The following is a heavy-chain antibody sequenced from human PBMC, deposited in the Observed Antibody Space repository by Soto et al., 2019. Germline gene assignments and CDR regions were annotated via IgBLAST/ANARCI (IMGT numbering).Heavy chain of an antibody. D-gene: IGHD2-2*01. J-gene: IGHJ4*02. CDR1: GFTFSSYA. Sequence: EVQLLESGGGLVQPGGSLRLSCAVSGFTFSSYAMSWVRQAPGKGLEWVSAISGSGTSTYQVDSVKGRFTISRDNSKNTVYLQMTSLRADDTAVYCCAVGFKAVVPAALGHYGGNSAFDYWGQGTLVTVSS. CDR2: ISGSGTST. V-gene: IGHV3-23*01. CDR3: AVGFKAVVPAALGHYGGNSAFDY.